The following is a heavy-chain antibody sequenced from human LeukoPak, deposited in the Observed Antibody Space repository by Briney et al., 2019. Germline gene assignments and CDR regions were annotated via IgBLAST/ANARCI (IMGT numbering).Heavy chain of an antibody. Sequence: GGSLRLSCAASGFTVSSNYMSWVRQAPGKGLEWVSVIYSGGSTYYADSVKGRFTISRDNYKNTLYLQMNSLRAEDTAVYYCAREGRGYSGYFDYWGQGTLVTVSS. CDR2: IYSGGST. J-gene: IGHJ4*02. V-gene: IGHV3-66*01. D-gene: IGHD5-12*01. CDR1: GFTVSSNY. CDR3: AREGRGYSGYFDY.